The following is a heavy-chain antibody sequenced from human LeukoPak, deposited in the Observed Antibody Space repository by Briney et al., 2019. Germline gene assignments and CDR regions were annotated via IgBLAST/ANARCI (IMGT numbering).Heavy chain of an antibody. D-gene: IGHD6-19*01. J-gene: IGHJ4*02. CDR2: ISGSGGST. Sequence: PGGSLRLSCAVSGLSFSSSAMSWVRQAPGKGLEWVSDISGSGGSTYYADSVKGRFTVSRDNYKNTLYLQMDSLRVEDTAVYYCAIVMRTGWYPLEWGQGTLVTVSS. CDR3: AIVMRTGWYPLE. V-gene: IGHV3-23*01. CDR1: GLSFSSSA.